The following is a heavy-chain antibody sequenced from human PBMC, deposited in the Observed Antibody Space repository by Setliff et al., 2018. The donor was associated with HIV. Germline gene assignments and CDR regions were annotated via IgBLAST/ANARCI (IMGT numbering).Heavy chain of an antibody. D-gene: IGHD2-2*01. J-gene: IGHJ4*02. CDR1: GGSISRSRNY. Sequence: PSETLSLTCTVSGGSISRSRNYWGGIRQPPGKGLEWIGSIFYSGSTYDNPSLKSRPTISVDTSKNQFSLKLNSVTAADTAVYYCARLAIPAATTDYWGQGTLVTVSS. CDR2: IFYSGST. CDR3: ARLAIPAATTDY. V-gene: IGHV4-39*01.